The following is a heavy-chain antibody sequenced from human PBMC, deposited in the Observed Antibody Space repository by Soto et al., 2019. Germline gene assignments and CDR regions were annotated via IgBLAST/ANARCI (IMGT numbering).Heavy chain of an antibody. CDR3: ATGVTITFGGVTL. CDR2: FDPKDGET. Sequence: QVQLVQSGAEVKKPGASVKVSCKVSGYTLTELSMHWVRQAPGKGLEWMGGFDPKDGETIYARKFQGRVTMTKDTSTDTAYMELSSLRSEDTAVYYCATGVTITFGGVTLWGRGTLVTVSS. J-gene: IGHJ2*01. CDR1: GYTLTELS. D-gene: IGHD3-16*01. V-gene: IGHV1-24*01.